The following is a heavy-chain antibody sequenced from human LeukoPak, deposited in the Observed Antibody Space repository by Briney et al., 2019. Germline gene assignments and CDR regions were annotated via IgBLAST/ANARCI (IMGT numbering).Heavy chain of an antibody. CDR1: DSEFTFNIYA. V-gene: IGHV3-23*01. J-gene: IGHJ4*02. CDR2: ISASGRST. Sequence: GGSLRLSCAASDSEFTFNIYAMSWVRQAPGKGLEWVSAISASGRSTYYADSVEGRFTLSRDNSKNTLYLQMNSLRAEDTAVYYCAKARVGCSGVSCFPDYWGQGTLVTVSS. D-gene: IGHD2-15*01. CDR3: AKARVGCSGVSCFPDY.